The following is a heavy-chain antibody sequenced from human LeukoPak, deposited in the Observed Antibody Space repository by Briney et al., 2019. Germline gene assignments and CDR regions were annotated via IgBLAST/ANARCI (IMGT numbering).Heavy chain of an antibody. Sequence: SETLSLTCAVYGGSFSGYYWSWIRQPPGKGLEWIGEINHSGSTNYNPSLKSRVTISVDTSKNQFSLKLSSVTAADTGVYYCARAPMAEYYFDYWGQGTLVTVS. CDR1: GGSFSGYY. CDR3: ARAPMAEYYFDY. CDR2: INHSGST. V-gene: IGHV4-34*01. J-gene: IGHJ4*02. D-gene: IGHD3-10*01.